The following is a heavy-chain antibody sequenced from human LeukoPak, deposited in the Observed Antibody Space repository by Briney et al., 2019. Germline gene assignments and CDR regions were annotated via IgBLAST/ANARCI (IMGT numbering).Heavy chain of an antibody. Sequence: SETLSLTCTVSGGSISSSSYYWGWIRQPPGKGLEWIGSIYYSGSTYYNPSLKSRVTISVDTSKNQFSLKLSSVTAADTAVYYCARVRIPSWFDPWGQGTLVTVSS. J-gene: IGHJ5*02. CDR2: IYYSGST. V-gene: IGHV4-39*07. CDR1: GGSISSSSYY. CDR3: ARVRIPSWFDP.